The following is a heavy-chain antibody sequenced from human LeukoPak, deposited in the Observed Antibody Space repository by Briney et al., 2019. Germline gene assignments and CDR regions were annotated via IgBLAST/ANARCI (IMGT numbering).Heavy chain of an antibody. CDR2: MNPNSGNT. Sequence: GASVKVSCKASGYTFTSYGISWVRQATGQGLEWMGWMNPNSGNTGYAQKFQGRVTMTRNTSISTAYMELSSLRSEDTAVYYCARMQAHYYGMDVWGQGTTVTVSS. CDR1: GYTFTSYG. J-gene: IGHJ6*02. V-gene: IGHV1-8*02. CDR3: ARMQAHYYGMDV.